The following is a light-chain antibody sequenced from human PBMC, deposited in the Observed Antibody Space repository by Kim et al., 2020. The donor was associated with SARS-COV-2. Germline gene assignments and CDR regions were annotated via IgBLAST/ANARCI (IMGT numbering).Light chain of an antibody. CDR2: GKN. Sequence: SSELTQDPAVSVALGQTVRITCQGDSLRSYYATWYQQKPGQAPILVIYGKNNRPSGITDRFSGSSSGNTASLTITGTQAGDEADYYCNSRDSNNNVLFGGGTRLTVL. J-gene: IGLJ2*01. V-gene: IGLV3-19*01. CDR3: NSRDSNNNVL. CDR1: SLRSYY.